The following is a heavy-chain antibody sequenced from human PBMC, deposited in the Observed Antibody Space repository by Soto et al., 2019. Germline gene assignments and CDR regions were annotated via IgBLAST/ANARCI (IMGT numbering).Heavy chain of an antibody. Sequence: GGSLRLSCAASGFTFSTHSMNWVRQAPGKGLQWVSSISSTSTYIYYADSLKGRFTISRDNAKNSVYLQMNSLRAEDTAVYYCVRHTGYALDYWRHGTLVTVAS. V-gene: IGHV3-21*01. CDR2: ISSTSTYI. CDR1: GFTFSTHS. D-gene: IGHD3-9*01. CDR3: VRHTGYALDY. J-gene: IGHJ4*01.